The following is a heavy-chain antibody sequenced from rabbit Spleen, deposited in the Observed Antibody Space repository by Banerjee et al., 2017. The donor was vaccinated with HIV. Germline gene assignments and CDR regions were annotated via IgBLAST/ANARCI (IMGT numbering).Heavy chain of an antibody. Sequence: LEESGGGLVKPGGTLTLTCTVSGFSFSSNWICWVRQAPGKGLEWIACIDIGSSGAPYYASWVNGRFTISSHNAQNTLYLQLNSLTVADTATYFCVRDLGYAGYADHDYAYFNLWGQGTLVTVS. J-gene: IGHJ4*01. V-gene: IGHV1S45*01. CDR3: VRDLGYAGYADHDYAYFNL. D-gene: IGHD7-1*01. CDR1: GFSFSSNW. CDR2: IDIGSSGAP.